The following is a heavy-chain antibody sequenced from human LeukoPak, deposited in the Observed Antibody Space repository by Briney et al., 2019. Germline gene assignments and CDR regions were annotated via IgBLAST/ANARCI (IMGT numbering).Heavy chain of an antibody. CDR2: ISYDGSNK. CDR1: GFTFSSYG. D-gene: IGHD6-6*01. V-gene: IGHV3-30*18. CDR3: AKEGAYSSSARYYYYYGMDV. Sequence: GGSLRLSCAASGFTFSSYGTHWVRQAPGKGLEWVAVISYDGSNKYYADSVKGRFTISRDNSKNTLYLQMNSLRAEDTAVYYCAKEGAYSSSARYYYYYGMDVWGQGTTVTVSS. J-gene: IGHJ6*02.